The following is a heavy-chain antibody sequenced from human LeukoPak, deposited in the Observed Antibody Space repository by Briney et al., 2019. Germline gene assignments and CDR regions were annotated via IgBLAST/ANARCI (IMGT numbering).Heavy chain of an antibody. CDR3: AARRLRFLEWLLSGDY. V-gene: IGHV3-23*01. CDR1: GFIFSSYA. Sequence: PGGSLRLSCAASGFIFSSYAMSWVRQAPGKGLEWVSTISGSGGSTYYADSVKGRFTISRDNSKNTLYLQMNSLRAEDTAVYYCAARRLRFLEWLLSGDYWGQGTLVTVSS. CDR2: ISGSGGST. J-gene: IGHJ4*02. D-gene: IGHD3-3*01.